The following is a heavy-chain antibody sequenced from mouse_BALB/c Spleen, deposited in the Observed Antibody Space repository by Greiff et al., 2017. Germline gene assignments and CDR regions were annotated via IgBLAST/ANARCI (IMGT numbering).Heavy chain of an antibody. D-gene: IGHD2-14*01. Sequence: EVQLKESGGGLVKPGGSLKLSCAASGFTFSSYAMSWVRQTPEKRLEWVATISSGGSYTYYPDSVKGRFTISRDNAKNTLYLQMSSLRSEDTAMYYCARQDRTDFDYWGQGTTLTVSS. CDR2: ISSGGSYT. V-gene: IGHV5-9-3*01. CDR3: ARQDRTDFDY. J-gene: IGHJ2*01. CDR1: GFTFSSYA.